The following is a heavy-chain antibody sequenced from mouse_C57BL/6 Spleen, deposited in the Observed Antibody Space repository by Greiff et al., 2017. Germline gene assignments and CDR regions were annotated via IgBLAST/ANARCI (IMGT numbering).Heavy chain of an antibody. Sequence: EVKVVESGAELVRPGASVKLSCTASGFNIKDDYMHWVKQRPEQGLEWIGWIDPENGDTEYASKFQGKATITADTSSNTAYLQLSSLTSEDTAVYYCTTDRDGYGFAYWGQGTLVTVSA. CDR2: IDPENGDT. J-gene: IGHJ3*01. D-gene: IGHD2-3*01. CDR1: GFNIKDDY. CDR3: TTDRDGYGFAY. V-gene: IGHV14-4*01.